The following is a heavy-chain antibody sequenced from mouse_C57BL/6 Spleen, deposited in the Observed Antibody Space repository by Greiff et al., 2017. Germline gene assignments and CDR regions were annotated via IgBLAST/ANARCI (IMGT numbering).Heavy chain of an antibody. Sequence: QVPLQQPGTELVKPGASVTLSCKASGYTFTSYWMHWVKQRPGQGLEWIGNINPSNGGTNYNEKFKSKATLTVDKSSSTAYMQLSSLTSEDSAVYYCAREGGLLRFDYWCQGTTLTFSS. CDR1: GYTFTSYW. J-gene: IGHJ2*01. CDR3: AREGGLLRFDY. V-gene: IGHV1-53*01. D-gene: IGHD2-3*01. CDR2: INPSNGGT.